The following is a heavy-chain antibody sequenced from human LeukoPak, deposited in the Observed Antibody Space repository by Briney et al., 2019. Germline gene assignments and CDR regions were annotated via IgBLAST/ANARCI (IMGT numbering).Heavy chain of an antibody. CDR2: ISGSGGTT. J-gene: IGHJ4*02. CDR3: AKSGDSSGYYFYYFDN. D-gene: IGHD3-22*01. Sequence: GGSLGLSSAASGFTFSSFGMRWVRQAPGKGLEWVSAISGSGGTTYYADSVKGRFTISRDNSKNTLYLQMDSLRAEDTAVYYCAKSGDSSGYYFYYFDNWGQGTLVTVSS. CDR1: GFTFSSFG. V-gene: IGHV3-23*01.